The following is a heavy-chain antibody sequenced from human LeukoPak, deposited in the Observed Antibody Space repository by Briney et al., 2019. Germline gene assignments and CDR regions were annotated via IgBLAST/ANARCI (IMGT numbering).Heavy chain of an antibody. CDR3: ARGANPGIAVAAPFDY. J-gene: IGHJ4*02. Sequence: SETLSLTCTVSGGSISSYYWSWIRQSPGKGLEWIGYIYYSGSTNYNPSLKSRVTISVDTPKNQFSLKVSSVTAADTAVYYCARGANPGIAVAAPFDYWGRGTLVTVSS. D-gene: IGHD6-19*01. CDR2: IYYSGST. V-gene: IGHV4-59*01. CDR1: GGSISSYY.